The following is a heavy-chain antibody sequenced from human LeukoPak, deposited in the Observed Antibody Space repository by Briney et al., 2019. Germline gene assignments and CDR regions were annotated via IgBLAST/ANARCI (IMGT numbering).Heavy chain of an antibody. CDR1: GFTVSSNF. D-gene: IGHD5-18*01. CDR3: AKGAGYSFGYDFEY. Sequence: GGSLRLSCAASGFTVSSNFMTWVRQAPGKGLEWVSVISSGGTTYYADSVKGRFTISRHSSKNTVYLQTNSLRAEDTAVFYCAKGAGYSFGYDFEYWGQGTLVTVSS. CDR2: ISSGGTT. J-gene: IGHJ4*02. V-gene: IGHV3-53*04.